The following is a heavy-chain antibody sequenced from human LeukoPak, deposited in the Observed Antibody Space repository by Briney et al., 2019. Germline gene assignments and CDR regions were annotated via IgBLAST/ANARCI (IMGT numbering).Heavy chain of an antibody. Sequence: GGSLRLSCAASGFTVSSNSMSWVRQAPGKGLEWVAVIYSGGSTFYADSVKGRFTISRDNSKNTLYLQMNSLRAEDTAVYYCARKHYYDSSGFFPPMDYWGQGTLVTVSS. J-gene: IGHJ4*02. D-gene: IGHD3-22*01. CDR2: IYSGGST. CDR1: GFTVSSNS. V-gene: IGHV3-66*01. CDR3: ARKHYYDSSGFFPPMDY.